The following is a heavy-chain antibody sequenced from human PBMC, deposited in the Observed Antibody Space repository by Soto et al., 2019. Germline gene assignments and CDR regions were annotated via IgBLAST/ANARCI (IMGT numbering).Heavy chain of an antibody. D-gene: IGHD3-3*01. CDR2: IYYSGST. CDR3: ASLSSSSGLRFLEWQPGFWFDP. J-gene: IGHJ5*02. CDR1: GGSISSSSYY. Sequence: SGPTLVNPSETLSLTCTVSGGSISSSSYYWGWIRQPPGKGLEWIGSIYYSGSTYYNPSLKSRVTISVDTSKNQFSLKLSSVTAADTAVYYCASLSSSSGLRFLEWQPGFWFDPWGQGTLVTVSS. V-gene: IGHV4-39*01.